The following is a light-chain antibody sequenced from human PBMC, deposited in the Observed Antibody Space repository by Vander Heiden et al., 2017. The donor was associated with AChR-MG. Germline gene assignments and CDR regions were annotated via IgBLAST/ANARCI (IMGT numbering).Light chain of an antibody. CDR1: GCDAGGHES. CDR2: DVT. V-gene: IGLV2-14*01. CDR3: SSSTTFITWV. Sequence: QSARTLLASLSGSPGPSTTISCTGIGCDAGGHESVSWYQQRPGKAPQLMIYDVTQRPAGVSNRFSGSKCGDTASLTISGLRAEDEASYYCSSSTTFITWVFGGGTNVTVL. J-gene: IGLJ2*01.